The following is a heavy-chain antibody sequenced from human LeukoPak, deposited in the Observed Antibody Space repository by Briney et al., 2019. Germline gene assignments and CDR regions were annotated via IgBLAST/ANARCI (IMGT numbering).Heavy chain of an antibody. CDR3: ARDYYDFWRGYYYYYMDV. CDR2: IYTSGRT. V-gene: IGHV4-61*02. Sequence: SQTLSLTCTVSGGSISSGSYYGGWIRQPAGKGKEWIGRIYTSGRTNYNPSLKSRVTISVDTSKNQFSLKLSSVTAADTAVYYCARDYYDFWRGYYYYYMDVWGKGTTVTVSS. D-gene: IGHD3-3*01. J-gene: IGHJ6*03. CDR1: GGSISSGSYY.